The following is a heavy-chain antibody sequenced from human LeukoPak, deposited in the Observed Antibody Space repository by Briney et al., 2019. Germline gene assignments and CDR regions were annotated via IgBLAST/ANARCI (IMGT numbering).Heavy chain of an antibody. V-gene: IGHV4-59*01. CDR2: IYYSGTT. Sequence: PSETLSLTCTVSGGSISRYYWSWIRQPPGKGREWGGYIYYSGTTNYNPSLKSRVTISVDTSKNQFSLRLSSVTAADTAVYYCARESSGYSYGHWGQGTLVTVSS. CDR1: GGSISRYY. D-gene: IGHD5-18*01. J-gene: IGHJ4*02. CDR3: ARESSGYSYGH.